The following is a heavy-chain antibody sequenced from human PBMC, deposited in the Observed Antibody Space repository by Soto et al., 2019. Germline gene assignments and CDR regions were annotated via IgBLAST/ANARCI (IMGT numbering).Heavy chain of an antibody. J-gene: IGHJ4*02. CDR3: ARATSGGNWDFDL. CDR1: GYSITTGYH. CDR2: ISHSGNS. D-gene: IGHD2-15*01. V-gene: IGHV4-38-2*01. Sequence: PSETLSLTCAVSGYSITTGYHWGWIRQTPGKGLEWIGSISHSGNSYHNPSLKSRVTISRDTSKNQFSLKLSFVTAADTAIYFCARATSGGNWDFDLWVQGSLVTVSA.